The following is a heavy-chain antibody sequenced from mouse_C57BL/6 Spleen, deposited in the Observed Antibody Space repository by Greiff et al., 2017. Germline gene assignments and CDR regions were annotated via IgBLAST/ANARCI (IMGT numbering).Heavy chain of an antibody. D-gene: IGHD2-1*01. CDR1: GFSLTSYG. J-gene: IGHJ4*01. Sequence: QVQLKESGPGLVAPSQSLSITCTVSGFSLTSYGVHWVRQPPGKGLEWLVVIWSDGSTTYNSALKSRLSISKDNSKSQVFLKMNSLQTDDTAMYYCARHGGNYEGAMDYWGQGTSVTVSS. V-gene: IGHV2-6-1*01. CDR3: ARHGGNYEGAMDY. CDR2: IWSDGST.